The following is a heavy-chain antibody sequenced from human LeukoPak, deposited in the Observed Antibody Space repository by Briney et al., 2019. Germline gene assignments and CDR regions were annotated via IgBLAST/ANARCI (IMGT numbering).Heavy chain of an antibody. V-gene: IGHV5-51*01. CDR2: IYPSDSHN. Sequence: GEALQISCKGSGYRFSDYWIGWVRQMPGKGREWMGVIYPSDSHNKYSPSFQGQVTISADKSINTAHLQWSSLNASDTAMYYCARHGTPAAAGSVFDIWGQGTMVTVSS. CDR3: ARHGTPAAAGSVFDI. D-gene: IGHD6-13*01. J-gene: IGHJ3*02. CDR1: GYRFSDYW.